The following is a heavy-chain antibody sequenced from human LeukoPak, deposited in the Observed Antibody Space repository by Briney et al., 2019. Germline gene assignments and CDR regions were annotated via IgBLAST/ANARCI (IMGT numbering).Heavy chain of an antibody. CDR2: IKQDGSEK. CDR3: ARVLYRSSWYSDY. D-gene: IGHD6-13*01. J-gene: IGHJ4*02. Sequence: PGGSLRLSCAASGFTFSSYWMSWVRQAPGKGLEWGANIKQDGSEKYYVDSVKGRFTISRDNAKNSLYLQMNSLRAEDTAVYYCARVLYRSSWYSDYWGQGTLVTVSS. CDR1: GFTFSSYW. V-gene: IGHV3-7*01.